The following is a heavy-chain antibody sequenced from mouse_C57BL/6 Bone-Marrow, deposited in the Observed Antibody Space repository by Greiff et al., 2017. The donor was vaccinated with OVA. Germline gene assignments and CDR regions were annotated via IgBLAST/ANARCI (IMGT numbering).Heavy chain of an antibody. CDR1: GYTFTNYW. V-gene: IGHV1-63*01. D-gene: IGHD2-5*01. CDR2: IYPGGGYT. Sequence: VKLQESGAELVRPGTSLKMSCKASGYTFTNYWIGWAKQRPGHGLEWIGDIYPGGGYTNYNEKFKGKATLTADKSSSTAYMQFSSLTSEDSAIYYCARGNSNYAWFAYWGQGTLVTVSA. J-gene: IGHJ3*01. CDR3: ARGNSNYAWFAY.